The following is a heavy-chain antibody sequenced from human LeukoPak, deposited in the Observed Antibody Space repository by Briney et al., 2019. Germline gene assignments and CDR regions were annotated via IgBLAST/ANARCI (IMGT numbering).Heavy chain of an antibody. V-gene: IGHV3-74*03. CDR1: GFTFSNYW. D-gene: IGHD3-10*01. J-gene: IGHJ4*02. CDR2: INRDGSTT. Sequence: GGSLRLSCPASGFTFSNYWEHWVRHAPGKGLVWVSRINRDGSTTKYADSVKGRFTVSRDNAKNTLNLQMNSLRAEDTAVYYCARDKKSGESSEIDYWGQGTLVTVSS. CDR3: ARDKKSGESSEIDY.